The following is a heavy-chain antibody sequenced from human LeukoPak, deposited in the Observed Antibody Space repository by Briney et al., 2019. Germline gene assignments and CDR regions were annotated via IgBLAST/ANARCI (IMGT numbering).Heavy chain of an antibody. CDR1: GYTFTSSY. D-gene: IGHD3-22*01. Sequence: GSLNVSCKASGYTFTSSYMHWVRPAPGQGLEWMGIINPSGGSTKYAYKYHDRSCMTRDTSTSTVYMEVSSLTSEDTAVYYCAREGTYDSSGYYIDYWGQGTLVTVSS. CDR3: AREGTYDSSGYYIDY. CDR2: INPSGGST. V-gene: IGHV1-46*01. J-gene: IGHJ4*02.